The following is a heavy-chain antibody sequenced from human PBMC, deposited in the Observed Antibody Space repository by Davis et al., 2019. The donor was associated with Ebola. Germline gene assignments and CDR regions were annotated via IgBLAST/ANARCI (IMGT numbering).Heavy chain of an antibody. CDR3: ARLVTGSSSSSRYYYGMDV. V-gene: IGHV4-39*01. CDR1: GGSISSSSYY. CDR2: IYYSGST. D-gene: IGHD6-13*01. J-gene: IGHJ6*04. Sequence: PSETLSLTCTVSGGSISSSSYYWGWIRQPPGKGLEWIGSIYYSGSTYYNPSLKSRVTISVDTSKNQFSLKLSSVTAADTAVYYCARLVTGSSSSSRYYYGMDVWGKGTTVTVSS.